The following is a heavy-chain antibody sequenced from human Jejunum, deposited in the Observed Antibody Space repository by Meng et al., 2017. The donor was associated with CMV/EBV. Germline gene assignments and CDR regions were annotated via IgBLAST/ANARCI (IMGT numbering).Heavy chain of an antibody. Sequence: TFRSYSMHWVRQAPGKGLEWVSTISSTSSSIYYADSVKGRFTISRDNAKNSLDLQMNSLRAEDTAVYYCARDHVEDFWSGQGACDYWGQGILVTVSS. CDR3: ARDHVEDFWSGQGACDY. J-gene: IGHJ4*02. V-gene: IGHV3-21*01. CDR1: TFRSYS. D-gene: IGHD3-3*01. CDR2: ISSTSSSI.